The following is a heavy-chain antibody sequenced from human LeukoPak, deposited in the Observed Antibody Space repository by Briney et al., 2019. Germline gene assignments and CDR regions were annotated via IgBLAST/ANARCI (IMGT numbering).Heavy chain of an antibody. CDR1: GFTFSSYA. J-gene: IGHJ4*02. Sequence: GGSLRLSCAASGFTFSSYAMSWVRQAPGKGLEWVSAISGSGGSTYYADSVKGRFTISRDNSKNTLYLQMSSLRAEDTAVYYCVKRPPQLGYFDYWGQGTLVTVSS. CDR2: ISGSGGST. D-gene: IGHD6-6*01. V-gene: IGHV3-23*01. CDR3: VKRPPQLGYFDY.